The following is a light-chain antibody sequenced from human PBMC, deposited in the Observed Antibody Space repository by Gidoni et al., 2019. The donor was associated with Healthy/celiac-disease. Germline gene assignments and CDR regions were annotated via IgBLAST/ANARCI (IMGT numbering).Light chain of an antibody. V-gene: IGLV3-1*01. Sequence: SYALTQPPSVSVSPGQTASITCSGDKLGDKYACWYQQKPGQSPVLVIYQDSKRPSGIPERFSGSNSGNTATLTISGTQAMDEADYYCQAWDSSTYVVFGGGTKLTVL. CDR3: QAWDSSTYVV. CDR2: QDS. CDR1: KLGDKY. J-gene: IGLJ2*01.